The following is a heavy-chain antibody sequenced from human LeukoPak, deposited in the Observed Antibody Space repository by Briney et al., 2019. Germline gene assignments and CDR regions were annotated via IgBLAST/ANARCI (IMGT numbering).Heavy chain of an antibody. Sequence: GASVKVSCKASGYPFTTYGINWVRQAPGQGLEWMGWINTYNGDTNYAQKFQGRVTMTTDISTSTVYIELRSLTSDDTAAYYCAREWWGYDVLTGDNWFDPWGQGTLVTVSS. CDR1: GYPFTTYG. V-gene: IGHV1-18*01. D-gene: IGHD3-9*01. CDR3: AREWWGYDVLTGDNWFDP. CDR2: INTYNGDT. J-gene: IGHJ5*02.